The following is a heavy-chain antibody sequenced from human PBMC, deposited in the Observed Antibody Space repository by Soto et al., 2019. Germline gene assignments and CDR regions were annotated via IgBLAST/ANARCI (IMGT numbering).Heavy chain of an antibody. D-gene: IGHD3-22*01. J-gene: IGHJ4*02. CDR2: ISSSSSTI. V-gene: IGHV3-48*01. Sequence: EVQLVESGGGLVQPGGSLRLSCAASGFTFSSYSMNWVRQAPGKGLEWVSYISSSSSTIYYADSVKGRFTISRDNAKNSLYLQMNSLRAEDTAVYYCARDIGGYYDSSSYANWGQGTLVTVSS. CDR3: ARDIGGYYDSSSYAN. CDR1: GFTFSSYS.